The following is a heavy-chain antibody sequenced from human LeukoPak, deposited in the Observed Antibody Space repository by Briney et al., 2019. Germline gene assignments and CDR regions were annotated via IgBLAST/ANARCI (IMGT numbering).Heavy chain of an antibody. Sequence: PGGSLRLSCAASGFTFSRSAMHWVRQPPGKGLEWMAVISNDGMRKFHADSVKGRFTISRDNSKNTLYLQMGSLTTEDTALYYCARRRDGYNPELDYWGQGTLVTVSS. CDR2: ISNDGMRK. D-gene: IGHD5-24*01. J-gene: IGHJ4*02. CDR1: GFTFSRSA. V-gene: IGHV3-30*04. CDR3: ARRRDGYNPELDY.